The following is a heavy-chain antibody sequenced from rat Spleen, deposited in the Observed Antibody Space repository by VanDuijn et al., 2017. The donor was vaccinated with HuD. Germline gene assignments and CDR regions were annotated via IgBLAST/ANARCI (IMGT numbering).Heavy chain of an antibody. V-gene: IGHV5-29*01. CDR2: IIYDGIRT. Sequence: EVQLVESDGGLVQPGRSLKLSCAASGFTFRNYDMAWVRQAPTMGLEWVATIIYDGIRTYYKDSVKGRFTISRDNAKNTLYLQMSKLGSEDTAIYYCVREDLGVDYWGQGVMVTVSS. CDR1: GFTFRNYD. D-gene: IGHD4-3*01. CDR3: VREDLGVDY. J-gene: IGHJ2*01.